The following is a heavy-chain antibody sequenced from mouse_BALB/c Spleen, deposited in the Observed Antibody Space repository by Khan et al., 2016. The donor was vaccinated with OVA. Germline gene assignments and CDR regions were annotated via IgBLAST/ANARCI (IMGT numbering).Heavy chain of an antibody. Sequence: EVQLQESGPGLVKPSQSLSLTCTVTGYSITSGYAWNWIRQFPGNKLEWMGYISYSGVTSYTPSLQSRISITRDTSKNQFFLQLNSVTTEDTATYYCARGNYYGYYFDYWGQGTTRTVSS. CDR3: ARGNYYGYYFDY. D-gene: IGHD1-1*01. CDR2: ISYSGVT. J-gene: IGHJ2*01. V-gene: IGHV3-2*02. CDR1: GYSITSGYA.